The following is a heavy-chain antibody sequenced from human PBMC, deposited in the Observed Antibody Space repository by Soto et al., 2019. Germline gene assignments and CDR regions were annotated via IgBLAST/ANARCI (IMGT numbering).Heavy chain of an antibody. V-gene: IGHV3-11*06. CDR2: ISPGSRYP. Sequence: LRLSCAGSGFTFGDSYISWIRQAPGKGLEWLSYISPGSRYPAYADSVKGRFTISRDNAKRSLYLQMMSLTAEDTAIYYCVRGGGGGLFDPWGQGTMVTVSS. J-gene: IGHJ5*02. CDR3: VRGGGGGLFDP. CDR1: GFTFGDSY. D-gene: IGHD2-15*01.